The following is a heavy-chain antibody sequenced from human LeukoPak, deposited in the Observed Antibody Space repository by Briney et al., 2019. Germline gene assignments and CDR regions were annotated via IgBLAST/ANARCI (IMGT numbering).Heavy chain of an antibody. Sequence: GESLKISFKGSGYNFISYWIAWVRPMPGKGLEWMGIIYPGDSDTIYSPSFQGQVTNSPDRSINTAYLQRSRLKASGTAMYFRARHGGATSFDYWGQGTLVTVSS. D-gene: IGHD1-26*01. CDR1: GYNFISYW. CDR3: ARHGGATSFDY. CDR2: IYPGDSDT. J-gene: IGHJ4*02. V-gene: IGHV5-51*01.